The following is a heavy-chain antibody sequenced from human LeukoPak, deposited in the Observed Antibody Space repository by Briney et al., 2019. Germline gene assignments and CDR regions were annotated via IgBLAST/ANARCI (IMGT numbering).Heavy chain of an antibody. Sequence: GGSLRLSCAATGFTFSSYSMNWVRQAPGKGLEWVSSISSTSSYIYYADSVKGRFTISRDNAKNSLYLQMNSLRAENTAVYYCARETYCSSTSCYIGDGYWGQGTLVTVSS. CDR2: ISSTSSYI. CDR1: GFTFSSYS. J-gene: IGHJ4*02. D-gene: IGHD2-2*02. V-gene: IGHV3-21*01. CDR3: ARETYCSSTSCYIGDGY.